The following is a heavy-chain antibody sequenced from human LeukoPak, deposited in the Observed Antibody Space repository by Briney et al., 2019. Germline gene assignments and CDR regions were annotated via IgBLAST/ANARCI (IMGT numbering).Heavy chain of an antibody. CDR1: VLTFSSYW. CDR3: ARGGGDIVVVPPRFDP. D-gene: IGHD2-2*01. Sequence: GGSLTLPCAPSVLTFSSYWVSWVRHAPGKGLEWVANIKQEGSEKYHLDSVEGRYTISRDNANNSLYLQMNSLRAEDTAVYYCARGGGDIVVVPPRFDPWGQGTLVTVSS. CDR2: IKQEGSEK. J-gene: IGHJ5*02. V-gene: IGHV3-7*01.